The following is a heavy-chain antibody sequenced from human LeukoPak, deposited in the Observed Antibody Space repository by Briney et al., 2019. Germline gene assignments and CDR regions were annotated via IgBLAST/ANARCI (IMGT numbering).Heavy chain of an antibody. D-gene: IGHD3-16*01. J-gene: IGHJ4*02. CDR1: GFTFSRYW. CDR3: ARGGMITIAY. V-gene: IGHV3-48*04. Sequence: QAGGSLRLSCAASGFTFSRYWMNWVRQAPGKGLEWVSYISSSGSTIYYADSVKGRFTISRDNAKNSLYLQMNSLRAEDTAVYYCARGGMITIAYWGQGALVTVSS. CDR2: ISSSGSTI.